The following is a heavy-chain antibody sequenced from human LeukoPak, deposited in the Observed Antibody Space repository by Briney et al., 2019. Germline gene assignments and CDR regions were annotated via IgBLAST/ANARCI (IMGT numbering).Heavy chain of an antibody. Sequence: GGSLRLSCAASGFTFSDYSMNWVRQAPGKGLEWVSYISFSVNTKYYGDSVKGRFTISRDNAKNSLYLQMNSLRAEDTAVYYCARDPAGPLYYYYYMDVWGKGTTVTVSS. V-gene: IGHV3-48*04. CDR1: GFTFSDYS. CDR3: ARDPAGPLYYYYYMDV. J-gene: IGHJ6*03. CDR2: ISFSVNTK.